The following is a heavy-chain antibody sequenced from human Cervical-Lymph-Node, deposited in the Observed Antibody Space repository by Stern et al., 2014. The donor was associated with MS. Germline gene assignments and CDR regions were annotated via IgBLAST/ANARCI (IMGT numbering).Heavy chain of an antibody. CDR3: AREGYSSSYDAFDI. V-gene: IGHV4-4*02. J-gene: IGHJ3*02. D-gene: IGHD6-6*01. CDR2: LYPSGST. CDR1: GGSISSSNW. Sequence: QVQLQESGPGLVKPSGTLYLTCAVSGGSISSSNWWSWVRQPPGKGLEWIGGLYPSGSTNYNPSLKRRVPITVDKSKNQLSLKLSSVPAADTAVYYCAREGYSSSYDAFDIWGQGTMVTVSS.